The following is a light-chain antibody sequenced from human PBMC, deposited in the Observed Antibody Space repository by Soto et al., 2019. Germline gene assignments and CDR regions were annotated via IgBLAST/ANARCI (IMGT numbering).Light chain of an antibody. J-gene: IGKJ3*01. CDR3: QQYNNWPFT. CDR1: QSVSST. CDR2: GAS. V-gene: IGKV3-15*01. Sequence: DIVMTQSPATMSVSPGDRATLSCRASQSVSSTLAWYQQKPGQAPRLLIYGASTRATGIPARFSGSGSGTEFTLTISSLQSEDFAVYYCQQYNNWPFTFGPGTKVDIK.